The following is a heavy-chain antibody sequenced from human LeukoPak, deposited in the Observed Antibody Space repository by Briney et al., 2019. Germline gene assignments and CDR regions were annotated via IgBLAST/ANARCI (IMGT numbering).Heavy chain of an antibody. CDR2: IYRGDSDT. D-gene: IGHD2-2*01. Sequence: GEALKISCKGSGYSFTSYLIGWVRQMPGKGVEWMGIIYRGDSDTRYSPSFQGQATISADKSISTAHLLWSSLKASDTAMYHCARQPLGYCSSTSCYFDDCWGEGALGTASS. CDR3: ARQPLGYCSSTSCYFDDC. CDR1: GYSFTSYL. V-gene: IGHV5-51*01. J-gene: IGHJ4*02.